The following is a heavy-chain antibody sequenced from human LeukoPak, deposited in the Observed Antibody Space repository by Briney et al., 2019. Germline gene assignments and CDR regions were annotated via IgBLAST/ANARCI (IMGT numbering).Heavy chain of an antibody. CDR1: GFTFSSYS. J-gene: IGHJ4*02. V-gene: IGHV3-23*01. CDR2: ISDSGGST. CDR3: ARGPYSSSWLDY. D-gene: IGHD6-13*01. Sequence: GALRLSCAASGFTFSSYSMNWVRQAPGEGLEWVSTISDSGGSTYYADSVKGRFTISRDNSKNTLYLQMNSLRAEDTAVYYCARGPYSSSWLDYWGQGTLVTVSS.